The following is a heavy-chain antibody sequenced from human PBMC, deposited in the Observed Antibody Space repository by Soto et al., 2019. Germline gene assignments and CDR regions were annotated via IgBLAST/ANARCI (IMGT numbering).Heavy chain of an antibody. Sequence: LKISCKGSGYSFTNYWIGWVRQMPGKGLEWMGIIYPGDSDTRYSPSFQGQVTISADKSISTAYLQWSSLKASDTAMYYCATQEGSWGGWFDPWGQGTLVTVSS. D-gene: IGHD7-27*01. CDR1: GYSFTNYW. V-gene: IGHV5-51*01. CDR2: IYPGDSDT. CDR3: ATQEGSWGGWFDP. J-gene: IGHJ5*02.